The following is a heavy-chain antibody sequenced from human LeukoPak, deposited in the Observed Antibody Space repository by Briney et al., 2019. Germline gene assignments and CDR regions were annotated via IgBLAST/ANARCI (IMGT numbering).Heavy chain of an antibody. CDR3: ARVRRVVVTNFDY. V-gene: IGHV3-48*01. CDR2: ISSSSSTI. CDR1: GFTFSSYS. J-gene: IGHJ4*02. Sequence: PGRSLRLSCAASGFTFSSYSMNWVRQAPGKGLEWVSYISSSSSTIYYADSVKGRFTISRDNAKNSLYLQMNSLRAEDTAVYYCARVRRVVVTNFDYWGQGTLVTVSS. D-gene: IGHD3-22*01.